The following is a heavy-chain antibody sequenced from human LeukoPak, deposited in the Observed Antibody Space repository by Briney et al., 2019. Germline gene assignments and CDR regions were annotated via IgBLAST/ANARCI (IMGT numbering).Heavy chain of an antibody. CDR2: IWYDGSNK. J-gene: IGHJ4*02. CDR1: GFTFSSYG. CDR3: AKVAARTYYFDY. V-gene: IGHV3-33*06. D-gene: IGHD1-14*01. Sequence: GGSLRLSCEASGFTFSSYGMHWVRQAPGKGQEWVAVIWYDGSNKYYADSVKGRFTISRDNSKNTLYLQMNSLRAEDTAVYYCAKVAARTYYFDYWGQGTLVTVSS.